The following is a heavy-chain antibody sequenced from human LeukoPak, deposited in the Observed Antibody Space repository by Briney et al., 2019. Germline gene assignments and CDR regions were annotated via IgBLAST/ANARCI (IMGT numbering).Heavy chain of an antibody. J-gene: IGHJ3*02. CDR1: GFTFSNYW. Sequence: GGSLRLSCAASGFTFSNYWMSWVRQAPGKGLEWVAHINQDESEKYYVDSVKGRFTISRDNAKNSLYLQMNSLRAEDTAVYYCTRDRGITIFGVVLDAFDIWGQGTMVTVSS. V-gene: IGHV3-7*01. CDR2: INQDESEK. D-gene: IGHD3-3*01. CDR3: TRDRGITIFGVVLDAFDI.